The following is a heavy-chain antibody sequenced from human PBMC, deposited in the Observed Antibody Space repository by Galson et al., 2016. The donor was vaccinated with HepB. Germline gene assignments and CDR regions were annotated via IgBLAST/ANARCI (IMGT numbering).Heavy chain of an antibody. V-gene: IGHV3-21*01. D-gene: IGHD3-9*01. CDR3: ARDRAGPGDILEV. Sequence: SLRLSCAASGFTFTTYTMNWLRQAPGKGPEWVPSICSSSVYIYYGDSVKGRFTISRDNSKNTLYLQMDKLRAEDTAVYYCARDRAGPGDILEVWGQGTTVTVSS. J-gene: IGHJ6*02. CDR2: ICSSSVYI. CDR1: GFTFTTYT.